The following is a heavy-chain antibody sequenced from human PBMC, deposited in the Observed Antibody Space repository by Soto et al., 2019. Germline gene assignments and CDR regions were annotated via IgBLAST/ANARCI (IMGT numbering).Heavy chain of an antibody. Sequence: ETLSLTCTVSGGSISSYYWSWIRQPPGKGLEWIGYIYYSGSTNYNPSLKSRVTISVDTSKNQFSLKLSSVTAADTAVYYCARRSAGSGWYGAFDIWGQGIMVTVSS. D-gene: IGHD6-19*01. CDR2: IYYSGST. V-gene: IGHV4-59*08. CDR3: ARRSAGSGWYGAFDI. CDR1: GGSISSYY. J-gene: IGHJ3*02.